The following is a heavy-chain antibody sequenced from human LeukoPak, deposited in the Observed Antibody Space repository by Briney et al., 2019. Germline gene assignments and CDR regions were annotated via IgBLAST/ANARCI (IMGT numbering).Heavy chain of an antibody. J-gene: IGHJ5*02. D-gene: IGHD6-19*01. CDR2: IYTSGST. Sequence: SQTLSLTCTVSGGSISSGSYYWSWIRQPARKGLEWIGRIYTSGSTNYNPSLKSRVTISVDTSKNQFSLKLSSVTAADTAVYYCARGPPGRGRQWLNDNWFDPWGQGTLVTVSS. CDR3: ARGPPGRGRQWLNDNWFDP. CDR1: GGSISSGSYY. V-gene: IGHV4-61*02.